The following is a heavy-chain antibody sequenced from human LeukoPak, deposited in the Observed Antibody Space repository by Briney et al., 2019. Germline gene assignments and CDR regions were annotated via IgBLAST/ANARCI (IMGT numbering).Heavy chain of an antibody. CDR3: VRAAGSYQVFDY. D-gene: IGHD1-26*01. Sequence: GGSLRLSCAASGFTFSSYSMNWVRQAPGKGLEWISYIISSSSTIYYADSVKGRFTISRDNAKNSLYLQMNSLRAEDTAVYYCVRAAGSYQVFDYWGQGTLVTVSS. J-gene: IGHJ4*02. CDR1: GFTFSSYS. V-gene: IGHV3-48*01. CDR2: IISSSSTI.